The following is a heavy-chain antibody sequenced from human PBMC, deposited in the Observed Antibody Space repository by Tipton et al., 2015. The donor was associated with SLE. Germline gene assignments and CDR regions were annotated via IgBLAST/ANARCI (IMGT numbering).Heavy chain of an antibody. CDR3: ARDPVAAGAFDI. CDR1: GYTFTSYG. J-gene: IGHJ3*02. Sequence: QSGAEVKNPLSSLKVSCKASGYTFTSYGISWVRQAPGQGLEWMGWISAYNGNTNYAQKLQGRVTMTTDTSTSTAYMELRNLRSDDTAVYYCARDPVAAGAFDIWGQGTMVTVSS. V-gene: IGHV1-18*01. CDR2: ISAYNGNT. D-gene: IGHD6-13*01.